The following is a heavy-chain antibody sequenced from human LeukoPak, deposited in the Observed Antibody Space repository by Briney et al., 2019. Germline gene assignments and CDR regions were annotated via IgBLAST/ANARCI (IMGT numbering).Heavy chain of an antibody. J-gene: IGHJ3*02. CDR1: GYTFTSYA. CDR3: ARGGAHWDAFDI. D-gene: IGHD1-1*01. V-gene: IGHV1-69*05. CDR2: IIPIFGTA. Sequence: SVKVSCKASGYTFTSYAMNWVRQAPGQGLEWMGGIIPIFGTANYAQKFQGRVTITTDESTSTAYMELSSLRSEDTAVYYCARGGAHWDAFDIWGQGTMVTVSS.